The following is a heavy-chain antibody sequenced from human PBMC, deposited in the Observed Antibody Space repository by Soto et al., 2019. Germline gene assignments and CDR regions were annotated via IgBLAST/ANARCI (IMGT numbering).Heavy chain of an antibody. CDR3: ARTPGDRSNYLGVRWFDP. V-gene: IGHV4-61*08. D-gene: IGHD4-4*01. CDR2: IYYSGST. Sequence: PSETLSLTCTVSGGSISSGDYYWSWIRQPPGKGLEWIGYIYYSGSTNYNPSLKSRVTISVDTSKNQFSLKLSSVTAADTAVYYCARTPGDRSNYLGVRWFDPWGQGTLVTVSS. J-gene: IGHJ5*02. CDR1: GGSISSGDYY.